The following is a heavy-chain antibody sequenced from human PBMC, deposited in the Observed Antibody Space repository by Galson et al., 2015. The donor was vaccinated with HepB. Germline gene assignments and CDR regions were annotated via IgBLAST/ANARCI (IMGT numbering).Heavy chain of an antibody. V-gene: IGHV2-70*10. CDR2: IDWDDDK. Sequence: PALVKPTQTLTLTCTFSGFSLSTSGMCVSWIRQPPGKALEWIARIDWDDDKYYSTSLKTRLTISKDTSKNQVVLTMTNMDPVDTATYYCARIIDSSGYYGLDYWGQGTLVTVSS. CDR3: ARIIDSSGYYGLDY. D-gene: IGHD3-22*01. CDR1: GFSLSTSGMC. J-gene: IGHJ4*02.